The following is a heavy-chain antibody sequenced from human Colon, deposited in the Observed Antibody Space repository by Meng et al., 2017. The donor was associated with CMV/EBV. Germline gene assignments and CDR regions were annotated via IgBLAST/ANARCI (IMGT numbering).Heavy chain of an antibody. J-gene: IGHJ4*02. CDR3: ARKGITGTAVLDY. CDR2: INHSGST. V-gene: IGHV4-34*01. Sequence: SETLSLTCAVYGGSFSGYYWSWIRQPPGKGLEWIGEINHSGSTNYNPSLKSRGAISVDTSKNQFPLKLSSVTAADTAVYYCARKGITGTAVLDYWGQGTLVTVSS. D-gene: IGHD1-7*01. CDR1: GGSFSGYY.